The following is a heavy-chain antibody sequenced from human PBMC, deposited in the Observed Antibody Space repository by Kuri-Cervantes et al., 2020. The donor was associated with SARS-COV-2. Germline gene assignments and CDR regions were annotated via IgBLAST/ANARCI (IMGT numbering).Heavy chain of an antibody. CDR2: NYYSGST. J-gene: IGHJ4*02. Sequence: SETLFLTCTVSGGSISSGGNYWSWIRQHPGKGREWLGYNYYSGSTYYNPSLKSRVTISVDTYKNQFSLKLSSVTAADTAVYYCARCGSEEEYYFDYWGQGTRVTGSS. CDR3: ARCGSEEEYYFDY. D-gene: IGHD5-12*01. CDR1: GGSISSGGNY. V-gene: IGHV4-31*03.